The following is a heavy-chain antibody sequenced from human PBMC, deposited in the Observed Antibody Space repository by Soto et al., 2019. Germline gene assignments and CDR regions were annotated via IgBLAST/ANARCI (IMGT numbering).Heavy chain of an antibody. J-gene: IGHJ4*02. V-gene: IGHV3-33*01. CDR3: ARTRVPYDSSGYTYYFDY. D-gene: IGHD3-22*01. Sequence: QVQLVESGGGAVQPGRSLRLSCAASGFTFSSYGMHWVRQAPGKGLEWVAVIWYDGSNKYYADSVKGRFTISRDNSKNTLYLQMNSLRAEDTAVYYCARTRVPYDSSGYTYYFDYWGQGTLVTVSS. CDR1: GFTFSSYG. CDR2: IWYDGSNK.